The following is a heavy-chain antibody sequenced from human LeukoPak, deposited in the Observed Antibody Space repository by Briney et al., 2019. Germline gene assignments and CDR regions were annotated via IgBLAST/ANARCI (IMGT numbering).Heavy chain of an antibody. CDR3: ARDLWSGYDYGGDY. CDR1: GYTFTSYY. J-gene: IGHJ4*02. CDR2: INPSGGST. Sequence: ASVKVSCKASGYTFTSYYMHWVRQAPGQGLEWMGIINPSGGSTSYAQKFQGRVTMTTDTSTSTAYMELRRLRSDDTAVYYCARDLWSGYDYGGDYWGQGTLVTVSS. V-gene: IGHV1-46*01. D-gene: IGHD5-12*01.